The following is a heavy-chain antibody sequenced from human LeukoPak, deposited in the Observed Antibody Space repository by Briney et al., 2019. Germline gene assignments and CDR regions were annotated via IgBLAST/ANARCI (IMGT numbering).Heavy chain of an antibody. CDR3: ARDSGTTGEVKFDP. J-gene: IGHJ5*02. Sequence: SETLSLTCTISGGSISSYYWSWIRQPAGKGLEWIGRIYNGGIITYNPSLKSRVTMSIDTSNNQFSLRLRFVTAADTAVYYCARDSGTTGEVKFDPWGQGTLVTVSS. D-gene: IGHD3-10*01. V-gene: IGHV4-4*07. CDR2: IYNGGII. CDR1: GGSISSYY.